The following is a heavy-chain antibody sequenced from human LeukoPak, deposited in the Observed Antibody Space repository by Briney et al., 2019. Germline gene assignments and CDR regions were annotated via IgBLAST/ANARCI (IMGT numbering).Heavy chain of an antibody. J-gene: IGHJ4*02. D-gene: IGHD5-18*01. V-gene: IGHV2-5*01. CDR2: IYGSDDK. CDR1: GFSLDSTAVG. Sequence: SGPTLVKPTETLTLTCTFSGFSLDSTAVGVGWVRQPPGKAPEWLALIYGSDDKRYMPSLQNRLTITKDTSKNLVVLTMANVDPVDTATYYCARQGYGYVYFDFWGRGILVTVSS. CDR3: ARQGYGYVYFDF.